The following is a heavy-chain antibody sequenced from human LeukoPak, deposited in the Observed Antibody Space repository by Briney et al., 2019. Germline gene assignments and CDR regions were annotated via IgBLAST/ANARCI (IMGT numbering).Heavy chain of an antibody. CDR2: IDYRGST. CDR3: ARSQVGLDY. D-gene: IGHD1-26*01. V-gene: IGHV4-59*08. J-gene: IGHJ4*02. CDR1: GGSISSYY. Sequence: SETLSLTCTVSGGSISSYYWSWIRQPPGKGLEWSGYIDYRGSTNYNPSLKSRATISVATSKNQFSLKLRSVTAADTAVYYCARSQVGLDYWGQGTLVTVSS.